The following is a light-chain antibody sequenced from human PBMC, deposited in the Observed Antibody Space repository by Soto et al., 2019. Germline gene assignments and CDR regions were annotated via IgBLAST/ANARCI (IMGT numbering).Light chain of an antibody. V-gene: IGKV4-1*01. J-gene: IGKJ3*01. CDR3: QQYYSTPD. CDR2: WAS. Sequence: DIVMTQSPDSLAVSLGERATINCKSSQSVLYSSNNKNYLAWYQQKPGQPPKLLIYWASTRESGAPDRFSGSGSGTDFTLTISSLQAEDVAVYYCQQYYSTPDFGPGTKVDIK. CDR1: QSVLYSSNNKNY.